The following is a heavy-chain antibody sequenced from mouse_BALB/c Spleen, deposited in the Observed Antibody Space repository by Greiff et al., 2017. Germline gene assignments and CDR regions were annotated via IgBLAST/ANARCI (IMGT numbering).Heavy chain of an antibody. CDR1: GFSLTSYG. V-gene: IGHV2-9*02. CDR3: ARYGNFYAMDY. D-gene: IGHD2-1*01. CDR2: IWAGGST. J-gene: IGHJ4*01. Sequence: VMLVESGPGLVAPSQGLSITCTVSGFSLTSYGVHWVRQPPGKGLEWLGVIWAGGSTNYNSALMSRLSISKDNSKSQVFLKMNSLQTDDTAMYYCARYGNFYAMDYWGQGTSVTVSS.